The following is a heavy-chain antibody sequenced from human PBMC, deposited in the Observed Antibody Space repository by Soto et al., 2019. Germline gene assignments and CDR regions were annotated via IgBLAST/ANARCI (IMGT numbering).Heavy chain of an antibody. D-gene: IGHD2-15*01. V-gene: IGHV1-69*12. CDR2: IIPIFGTA. J-gene: IGHJ6*02. CDR1: GGTFSSYA. CDR3: ASSGYCSGGSCSSPQYYYYGMDV. Sequence: QVQLVQSGAEVKKPGSSVKVSCKASGGTFSSYAVSWVRQAPGQGLEWMGGIIPIFGTADYAQKFQGRVTITADESPSTAYMELSSLRSEDTAVYYCASSGYCSGGSCSSPQYYYYGMDVWGQGTTVTVSS.